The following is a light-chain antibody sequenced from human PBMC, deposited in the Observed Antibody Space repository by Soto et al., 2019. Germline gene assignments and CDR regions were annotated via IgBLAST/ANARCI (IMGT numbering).Light chain of an antibody. CDR1: QGVSSA. CDR2: DIF. J-gene: IGKJ4*01. V-gene: IGKV1-13*02. CDR3: QQFESYPLT. Sequence: AIQLTQSPSSLSASVGDRVTLTCRASQGVSSALAWYQQKPGKAPNLMIYDIFRLENGVPSRFSGSGSGTDFTLTISSLQPVDFATYYCQQFESYPLTFGGGTTVEIK.